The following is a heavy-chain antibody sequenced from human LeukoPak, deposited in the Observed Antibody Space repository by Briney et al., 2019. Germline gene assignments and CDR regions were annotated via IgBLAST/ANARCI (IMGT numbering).Heavy chain of an antibody. J-gene: IGHJ4*02. CDR2: IYYSGST. CDR1: GGSISSYY. Sequence: SETLSLTCTVSGGSISSYYWSWIRQPPGKGLEWIGYIYYSGSTNYNPSLKSRVTISVDTSKNQFSLKLSSVTAADTAVYYCARDGNSSWYYFDYWGQGTLVTVSS. V-gene: IGHV4-59*01. D-gene: IGHD6-13*01. CDR3: ARDGNSSWYYFDY.